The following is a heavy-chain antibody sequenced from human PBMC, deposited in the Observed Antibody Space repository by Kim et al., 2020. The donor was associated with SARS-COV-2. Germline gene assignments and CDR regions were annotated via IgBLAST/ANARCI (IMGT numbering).Heavy chain of an antibody. V-gene: IGHV3-74*01. Sequence: YADSLKGRFAISRDTTGNTVFLQMNSLRAEDTAVYYCARGYNYGLDYWGQGTLVTVSS. D-gene: IGHD5-18*01. J-gene: IGHJ4*02. CDR3: ARGYNYGLDY.